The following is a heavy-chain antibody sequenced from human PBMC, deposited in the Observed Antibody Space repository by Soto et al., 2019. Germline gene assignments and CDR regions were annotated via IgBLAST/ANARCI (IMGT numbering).Heavy chain of an antibody. V-gene: IGHV3-21*01. Sequence: LRLSCAASGFTFSSYSMNWVRQAPGKGLEWVSSISSSSSYIYYADSVKGRFTISRDNAKNSLYLQMNSLRSEYTAVYYCARGQPGGVDCDNWGQETLVNVSS. CDR2: ISSSSSYI. J-gene: IGHJ4*02. CDR1: GFTFSSYS. CDR3: ARGQPGGVDCDN. D-gene: IGHD2-8*02.